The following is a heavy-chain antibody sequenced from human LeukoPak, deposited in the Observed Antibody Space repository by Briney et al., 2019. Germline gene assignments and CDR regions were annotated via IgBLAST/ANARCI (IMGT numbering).Heavy chain of an antibody. CDR2: INHSGST. D-gene: IGHD6-19*01. CDR1: GGSFSGYY. V-gene: IGHV4-34*01. CDR3: AREVAVAENNWFDP. Sequence: SETLSLTCAVYGGSFSGYYWSWIRQPPGKGLEWIGEINHSGSTNYNPSLKSRVTISVDTSKNQFSLKLSSVTAADTAVYYCAREVAVAENNWFDPSGQGTLVTVSS. J-gene: IGHJ5*02.